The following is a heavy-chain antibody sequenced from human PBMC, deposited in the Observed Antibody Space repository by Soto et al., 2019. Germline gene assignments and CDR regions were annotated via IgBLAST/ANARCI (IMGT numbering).Heavy chain of an antibody. CDR1: GGSVNSGNYY. Sequence: QVQLQQWGAGLLKPSETLSLTCAVFGGSVNSGNYYWSWIRQPPGKGLEWIGEMSHSGGTHSNPSLKSRVTISVDTSKNQFSLKMSSVTAADTALYYCARVERGTATTVVDAFDIWGPGTMVTVSS. CDR3: ARVERGTATTVVDAFDI. D-gene: IGHD1-1*01. V-gene: IGHV4-34*01. CDR2: MSHSGGT. J-gene: IGHJ3*02.